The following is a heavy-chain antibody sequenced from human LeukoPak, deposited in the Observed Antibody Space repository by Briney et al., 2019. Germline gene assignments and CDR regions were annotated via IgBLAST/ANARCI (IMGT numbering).Heavy chain of an antibody. Sequence: PSETLSLTCAVYGGSFSGYYWSWIRQPAGKGLEWIGRIYTSGSTNYNPSLKSRVTISVDTSKNQFSLKLSSVTAADTAVYYCARGAEMATIISYFDYWGQGTLVTVSS. J-gene: IGHJ4*02. V-gene: IGHV4-59*10. CDR1: GGSFSGYY. D-gene: IGHD5-24*01. CDR2: IYTSGST. CDR3: ARGAEMATIISYFDY.